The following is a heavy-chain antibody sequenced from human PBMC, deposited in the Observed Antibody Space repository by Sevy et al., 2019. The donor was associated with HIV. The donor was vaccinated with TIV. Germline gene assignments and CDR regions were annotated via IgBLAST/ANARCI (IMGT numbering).Heavy chain of an antibody. CDR2: ISSSGSTI. CDR1: GFTFSDYY. D-gene: IGHD2-2*01. CDR3: ARATGYCSSTSCRPSSYYYYGMDV. V-gene: IGHV3-11*01. J-gene: IGHJ6*02. Sequence: GGSLRLSCAASGFTFSDYYMSWIRQAPGQGLEWVSYISSSGSTIYYADSVKGRFTISRDNAKNSLYLQMNSLRAEDTAVYYCARATGYCSSTSCRPSSYYYYGMDVWGQGTTVTVSS.